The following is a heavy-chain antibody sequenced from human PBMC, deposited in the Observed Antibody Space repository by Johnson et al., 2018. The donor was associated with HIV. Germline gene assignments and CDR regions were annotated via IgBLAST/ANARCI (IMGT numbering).Heavy chain of an antibody. J-gene: IGHJ3*02. CDR3: AEDQWMFDI. Sequence: QVQLVESGGGVVQPGRSLRLSCAASGFTFSAYAIHWVRQAPGKGLEWVAVISYDGSNKYYADSVKGRFTISRDNSKNTLYLQMNSLRGEDTAVYYCAEDQWMFDIWGHGTAVTVSP. D-gene: IGHD3-10*02. V-gene: IGHV3-30*04. CDR2: ISYDGSNK. CDR1: GFTFSAYA.